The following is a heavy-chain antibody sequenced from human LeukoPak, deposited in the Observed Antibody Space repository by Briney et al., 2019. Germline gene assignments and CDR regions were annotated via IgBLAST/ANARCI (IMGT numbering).Heavy chain of an antibody. J-gene: IGHJ3*02. V-gene: IGHV4-31*03. CDR3: ASSRDGYNEGAFDI. D-gene: IGHD5-24*01. CDR2: IYYSGST. CDR1: GGSISSGGYY. Sequence: SSQTLSLTCTVSGGSISSGGYYWSWIRQHPGKGLEWIGYIYYSGSTYYNPSLKSRVTISVDTSKNQFSLKLSSVTAADTAVYYCASSRDGYNEGAFDIWGQGTMVTVSS.